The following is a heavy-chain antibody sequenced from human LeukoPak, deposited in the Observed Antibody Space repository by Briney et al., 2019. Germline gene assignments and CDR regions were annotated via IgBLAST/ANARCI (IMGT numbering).Heavy chain of an antibody. Sequence: GESLKISCKGSGYSFTSYWIGWVRQMPGKGLEWMGIIYPGDSDTRYSPSFQGQVTISADKSISTAYLQWSSLKASDTAMYYCARPQNSFGVVRRDAFDIWGQGTMVTVSS. J-gene: IGHJ3*02. CDR3: ARPQNSFGVVRRDAFDI. V-gene: IGHV5-51*01. CDR1: GYSFTSYW. D-gene: IGHD3-3*01. CDR2: IYPGDSDT.